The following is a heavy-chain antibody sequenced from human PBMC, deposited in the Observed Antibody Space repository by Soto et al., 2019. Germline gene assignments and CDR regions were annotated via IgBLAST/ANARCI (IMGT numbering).Heavy chain of an antibody. CDR3: ARDWEGVIDY. CDR1: GFTFSSYA. V-gene: IGHV3-13*01. CDR2: IGTAGDT. D-gene: IGHD3-10*01. Sequence: EVQLLESGGGLVQPGGSLRLSCAASGFTFSSYAMSWVRQATGKGLEWVSAIGTAGDTYYPGSVKGRFTISRENAKNSLYLQMNSLRAGDTAVYYCARDWEGVIDYWGQGTLVTVSS. J-gene: IGHJ4*02.